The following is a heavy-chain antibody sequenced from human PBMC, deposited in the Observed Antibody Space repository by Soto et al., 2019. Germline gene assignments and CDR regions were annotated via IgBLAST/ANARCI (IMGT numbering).Heavy chain of an antibody. V-gene: IGHV3-30*18. CDR1: GFIFSDYG. CDR2: IYYDGGRK. D-gene: IGHD6-19*01. J-gene: IGHJ4*02. CDR3: AKEGATVGWTCGDY. Sequence: QVQLVESGGGVVQPGTSLRLSCAASGFIFSDYGMHWVRQAPGKGPEWVAVIYYDGGRKEYGDSVKGRFTISRDNSQNTPYLQMNRLRPDETAVYYCAKEGATVGWTCGDYWGQGTQVTVSS.